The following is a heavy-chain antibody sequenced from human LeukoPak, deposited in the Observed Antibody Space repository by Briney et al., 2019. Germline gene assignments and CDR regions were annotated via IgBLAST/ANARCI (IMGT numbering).Heavy chain of an antibody. V-gene: IGHV4-39*01. CDR2: IYYSGST. CDR1: GGSISSCSYS. J-gene: IGHJ4*02. Sequence: SETLSLTCTVSGGSISSCSYSWGWIRQPPGKGLEWIGSIYYSGSTYYNPSLKSRVTISVDTSKNQFSLKLSSGTAAYTAVYYRARHHSEATTVTPALNYWGQGTLVTVSS. D-gene: IGHD4-17*01. CDR3: ARHHSEATTVTPALNY.